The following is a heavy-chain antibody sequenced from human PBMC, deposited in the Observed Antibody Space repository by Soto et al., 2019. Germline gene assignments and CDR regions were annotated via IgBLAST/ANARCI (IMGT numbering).Heavy chain of an antibody. D-gene: IGHD6-6*01. CDR3: VRDGGQLGDHNWHFDL. CDR2: MHPYSGNT. CDR1: GYTFTSYD. J-gene: IGHJ2*01. V-gene: IGHV1-8*01. Sequence: QVQLVQSGAEVKKPGASVRVSCKASGYTFTSYDFNWVRQAAGQGLEWMGWMHPYSGNTGYAQKFKGRVTMTRDTSISTAYLELNSLRSDDTAVYYCVRDGGQLGDHNWHFDLWGRGTLVTVSS.